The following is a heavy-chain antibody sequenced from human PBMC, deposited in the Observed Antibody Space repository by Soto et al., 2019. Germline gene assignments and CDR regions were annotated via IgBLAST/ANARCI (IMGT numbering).Heavy chain of an antibody. Sequence: GGSLRLSCAASGFTFSSYAMSWVRQAPGKGLEWVSAISGSGGSTYYADSVKGRFTISRDNSKNTLYLQMNSLRAEDTAVYYCARTARIVLMVYAIPPYYFDYWGQGTLVTVSS. V-gene: IGHV3-23*01. D-gene: IGHD2-8*01. J-gene: IGHJ4*02. CDR2: ISGSGGST. CDR3: ARTARIVLMVYAIPPYYFDY. CDR1: GFTFSSYA.